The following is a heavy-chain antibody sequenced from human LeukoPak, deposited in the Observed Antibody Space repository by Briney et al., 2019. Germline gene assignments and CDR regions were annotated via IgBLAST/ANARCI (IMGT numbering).Heavy chain of an antibody. CDR2: IIPIFGTA. CDR3: ARDSGVWGSYRTSAFDI. J-gene: IGHJ3*02. Sequence: SVKVSCKASGGTFSSYAISWVRQAPGQGLEWMGGIIPIFGTANYAQKFQGRVTITTDESTSTAYMEPSSLRSEDTAVYYCARDSGVWGSYRTSAFDIWGQGTMVTVPS. CDR1: GGTFSSYA. D-gene: IGHD3-16*02. V-gene: IGHV1-69*05.